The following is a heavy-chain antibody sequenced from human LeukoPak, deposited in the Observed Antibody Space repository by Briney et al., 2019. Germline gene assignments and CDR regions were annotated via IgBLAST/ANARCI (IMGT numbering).Heavy chain of an antibody. D-gene: IGHD2-2*01. CDR3: ARRRCSSTSCYGGGCNWFDP. Sequence: SETLSLTCTVSGGSISSSSYYWGWIRQPPGKGLEWIGSIYYSGSTYYNPSLKSRVTISVDTSKNQFSLKLSSVTAADTAVYYCARRRCSSTSCYGGGCNWFDPWGQGTLVTVSS. V-gene: IGHV4-39*01. J-gene: IGHJ5*02. CDR1: GGSISSSSYY. CDR2: IYYSGST.